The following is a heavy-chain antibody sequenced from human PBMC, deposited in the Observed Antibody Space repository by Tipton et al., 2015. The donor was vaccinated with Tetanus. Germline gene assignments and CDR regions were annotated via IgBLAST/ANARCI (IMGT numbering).Heavy chain of an antibody. CDR1: GYYLTNYG. J-gene: IGHJ4*02. V-gene: IGHV1-18*01. CDR2: ISGYSGST. D-gene: IGHD3-22*01. CDR3: ARGMDYDSSGIDDF. Sequence: QLVQSGAEVRKPGASVRISCTLSGYYLTNYGVSWVRQAPGQGLEWMAWISGYSGSTKFAQRFQGRVAMTTDTSTSTAYMELRSLTSDDTAVYYCARGMDYDSSGIDDFWGQGTLVTVSS.